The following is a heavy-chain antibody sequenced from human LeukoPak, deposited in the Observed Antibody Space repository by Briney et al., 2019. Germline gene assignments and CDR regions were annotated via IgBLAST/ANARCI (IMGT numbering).Heavy chain of an antibody. CDR2: ISSSGSVI. CDR3: ARVGRDTYRASFDS. Sequence: GGSLRLLCRASGFIFSNYEMNWVRKAPGEGLEWVTYISSSGSVIYYPDSVKGRFTMSRDNAKNSQYLQMNSLRAEDTAVYYCARVGRDTYRASFDSWGEGTLVTVSS. CDR1: GFIFSNYE. V-gene: IGHV3-48*03. J-gene: IGHJ4*02. D-gene: IGHD3-16*02.